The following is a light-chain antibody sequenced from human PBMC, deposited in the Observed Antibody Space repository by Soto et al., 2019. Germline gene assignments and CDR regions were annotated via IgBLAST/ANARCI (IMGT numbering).Light chain of an antibody. Sequence: AILLFSPNNLATVSFRASQSVSSYLAWYQQKPGQAPRLLIYDASNRATGIPARFSGSGSGTDFTLTISSLEPEDFAVYYCQQCSNRTCSFCQGTKVAIK. CDR3: QQCSNRTCS. CDR2: DAS. V-gene: IGKV3-11*01. J-gene: IGKJ1*01. CDR1: QSVSSY.